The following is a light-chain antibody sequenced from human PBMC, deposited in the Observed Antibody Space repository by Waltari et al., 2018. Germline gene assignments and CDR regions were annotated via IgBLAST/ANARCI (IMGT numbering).Light chain of an antibody. CDR3: QQYNSYS. J-gene: IGKJ3*01. V-gene: IGKV1-5*01. Sequence: DIQMTQSPSTLSASVGDRVTITCRASQSISSWLAWYQQKPGKAPKLLIYDASSLESGVPSRFSGSGSGTEFTLTISSLQPDDFATDDCQQYNSYSFGPGTKVDIK. CDR2: DAS. CDR1: QSISSW.